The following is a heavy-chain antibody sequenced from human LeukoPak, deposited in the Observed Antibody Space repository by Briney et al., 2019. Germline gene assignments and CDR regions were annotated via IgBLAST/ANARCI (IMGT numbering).Heavy chain of an antibody. CDR2: MYYSGST. J-gene: IGHJ6*02. V-gene: IGHV4-31*03. CDR3: AGVVRTFSGMDA. CDR1: GGSIRSSYYY. D-gene: IGHD2/OR15-2a*01. Sequence: SETLSLTCTVSGGSIRSSYYYWGWIRQHPGKGLEWIGFMYYSGSTYYNPSLKGRVTISVDTSKNQFTLKLSSVTAADTAVYYCAGVVRTFSGMDAWGQGTTVTVSS.